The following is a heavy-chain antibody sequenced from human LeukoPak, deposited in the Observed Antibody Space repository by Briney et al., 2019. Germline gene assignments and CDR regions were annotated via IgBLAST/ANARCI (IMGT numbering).Heavy chain of an antibody. J-gene: IGHJ4*02. Sequence: GRSLRLSCAASGLTFRNYGMHWVRQAPGEGLEWVAIISYDGTNKYYADSVKGRFTISKDNSQNTLYLQMNSLRAEDTAVYYCASHRGDYATGYFDYWGQGTLVTVSS. D-gene: IGHD1-1*01. CDR2: ISYDGTNK. CDR3: ASHRGDYATGYFDY. CDR1: GLTFRNYG. V-gene: IGHV3-30*03.